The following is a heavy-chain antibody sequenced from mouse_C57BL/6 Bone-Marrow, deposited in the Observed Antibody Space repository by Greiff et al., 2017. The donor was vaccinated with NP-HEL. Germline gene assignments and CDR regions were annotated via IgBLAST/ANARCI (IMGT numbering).Heavy chain of an antibody. J-gene: IGHJ4*01. CDR3: TRRYGGIPDYAMDY. D-gene: IGHD1-1*01. CDR1: GFTFSDSW. V-gene: IGHV6-6*01. Sequence: EVKLLESGGGLVQPGGSMKLSCAASGFTFSDSWMDWVRQSPEKGLEWVAEISNKANNHATYYAESVKGRFTISRDEAKSSISLQRNSFSAKDTGIYYGTRRYGGIPDYAMDYWGQGTSVTVSS. CDR2: ISNKANNHAT.